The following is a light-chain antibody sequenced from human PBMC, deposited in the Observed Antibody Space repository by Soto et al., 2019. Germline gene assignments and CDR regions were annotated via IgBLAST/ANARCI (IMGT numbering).Light chain of an antibody. Sequence: DIQMTQSPSSLSASVGDRVSITCRASQSISSYLNWYQQKPGKAPKLLIYATSSLQSGVPTRFSGSGYETDFTLTISRLQPEDFATYYCQQSYSTLWTFGQGTKVEIK. CDR2: ATS. CDR1: QSISSY. CDR3: QQSYSTLWT. J-gene: IGKJ1*01. V-gene: IGKV1-39*01.